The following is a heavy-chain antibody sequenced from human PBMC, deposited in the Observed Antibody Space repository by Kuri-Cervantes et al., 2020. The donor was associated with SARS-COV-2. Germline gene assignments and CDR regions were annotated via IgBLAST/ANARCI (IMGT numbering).Heavy chain of an antibody. CDR2: IRYDGSNK. V-gene: IGHV3-30*02. D-gene: IGHD5-18*01. Sequence: GESLKISCAASGFTFSNYGMHWVRQAPGKGLEWVAFIRYDGSNKYYADSVKGRFTISRDNSKNTLYLQMNSLRAEDTAVYYCARGGRGYSYGYGDAFDIWGQGTMVTVSS. CDR3: ARGGRGYSYGYGDAFDI. CDR1: GFTFSNYG. J-gene: IGHJ3*02.